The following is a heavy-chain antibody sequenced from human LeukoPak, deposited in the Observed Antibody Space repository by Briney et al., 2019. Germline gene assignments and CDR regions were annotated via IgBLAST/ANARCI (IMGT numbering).Heavy chain of an antibody. V-gene: IGHV3-21*01. D-gene: IGHD3-22*01. Sequence: GGSLRLSCVASGYTFSSFSINWVRQAPGKGLEWVSSISARSNYIYYADSVRGRFSISRDDARNSLYLQMDSLRGDDKAVYYCARLRRNSDSSGYYYYYDYWGQGTLVTVSS. CDR3: ARLRRNSDSSGYYYYYDY. CDR2: ISARSNYI. CDR1: GYTFSSFS. J-gene: IGHJ4*02.